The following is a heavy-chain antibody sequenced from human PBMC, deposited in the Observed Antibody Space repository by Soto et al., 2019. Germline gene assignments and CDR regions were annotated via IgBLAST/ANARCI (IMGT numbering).Heavy chain of an antibody. CDR1: GYTFTGYY. J-gene: IGHJ4*02. Sequence: GASVKVSCKASGYTFTGYYMHWVRQAPGQGLEWMGWINPDSGGTDYAQKFQGRVTMTRDTSISTAYMEVSRLRSDDTAMYYCTTHAGYYYNDYWDQGTLVTVSS. V-gene: IGHV1-2*02. CDR3: TTHAGYYYNDY. D-gene: IGHD3-9*01. CDR2: INPDSGGT.